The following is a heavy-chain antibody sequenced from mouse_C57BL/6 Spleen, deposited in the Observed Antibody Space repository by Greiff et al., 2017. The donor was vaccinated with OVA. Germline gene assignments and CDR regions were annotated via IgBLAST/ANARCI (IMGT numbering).Heavy chain of an antibody. CDR2: ILPGSGST. CDR1: GYTFTGYW. Sequence: QVQLQQSGAELMKPGASVKLSCKATGYTFTGYWIEWVKQRPGHGLEWIGEILPGSGSTNYNEKFKGKATFTADTSSNTADMQLSSLTTEDSAIYYCARGTAQALFAYWGQGTLVTVSA. CDR3: ARGTAQALFAY. V-gene: IGHV1-9*01. D-gene: IGHD3-2*02. J-gene: IGHJ3*01.